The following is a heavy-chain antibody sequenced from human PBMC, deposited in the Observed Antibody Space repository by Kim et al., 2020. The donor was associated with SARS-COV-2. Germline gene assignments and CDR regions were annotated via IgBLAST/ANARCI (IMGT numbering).Heavy chain of an antibody. V-gene: IGHV3-9*01. CDR1: GFTFDDYA. J-gene: IGHJ4*02. CDR2: IAYNSGSI. CDR3: AKDRGRSKYYFDY. Sequence: GGSLRLSCAASGFTFDDYAIHWVRQAPGKGLEWVSGIAYNSGSIGYADSVKGRFTISRDNAKNSLYLQMNSLRPEDTALYYCAKDRGRSKYYFDYWGQGTLVTVSS. D-gene: IGHD3-16*01.